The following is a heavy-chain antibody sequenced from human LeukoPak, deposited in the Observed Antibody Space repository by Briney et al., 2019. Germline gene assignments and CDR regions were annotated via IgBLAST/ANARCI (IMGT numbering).Heavy chain of an antibody. CDR3: AKAGHTVTAELAY. CDR2: ITSTGSST. Sequence: GGSLRLSCAASGFSFSAYAMSWVRQAPGKGLEWVSIITSTGSSTFYADSVKGRFTISRDNSKNTLFLQMNGLRAQDTALYYCAKAGHTVTAELAYWGQVTRVTVSS. CDR1: GFSFSAYA. D-gene: IGHD4-17*01. V-gene: IGHV3-23*01. J-gene: IGHJ4*02.